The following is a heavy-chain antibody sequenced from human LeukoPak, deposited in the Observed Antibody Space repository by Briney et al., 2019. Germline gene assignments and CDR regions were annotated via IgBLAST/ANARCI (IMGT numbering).Heavy chain of an antibody. Sequence: SETLSLTCTVSGGSISSGSYYWSWIRQPAGKGLEWIGRIYTSGSTNYNPSLKSRVTISVDTSKNQFSLKLSSMTAADTAVYYCARGRYSSSPTGYFQHWGQGTLVTVSS. CDR3: ARGRYSSSPTGYFQH. CDR1: GGSISSGSYY. V-gene: IGHV4-61*02. CDR2: IYTSGST. J-gene: IGHJ1*01. D-gene: IGHD6-13*01.